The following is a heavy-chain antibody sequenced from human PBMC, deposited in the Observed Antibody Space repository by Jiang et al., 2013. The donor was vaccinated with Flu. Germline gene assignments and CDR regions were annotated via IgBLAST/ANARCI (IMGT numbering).Heavy chain of an antibody. CDR3: ARGFTSGSYSDY. D-gene: IGHD1-26*01. J-gene: IGHJ4*02. CDR2: IYYSGST. Sequence: SGLVKPSETLSLTCTVSGGSISSSSYYWGWIRQPPGKGLEWIGSIYYSGSTYYNPSLKSRVTISVDTSKNQFSLKLSSVTAADTAVYYCARGFTSGSYSDYWGQGTLVTVSS. V-gene: IGHV4-39*01. CDR1: GGSISSSSYY.